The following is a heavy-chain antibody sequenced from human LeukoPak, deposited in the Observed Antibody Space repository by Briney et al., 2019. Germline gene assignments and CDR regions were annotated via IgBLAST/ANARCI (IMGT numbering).Heavy chain of an antibody. CDR3: AIIYLIVGATTFDY. Sequence: GGSLRLSCAASGFTFSSYEMNWVRQAPGKGLEWVSYISSSGSTIYYADSVKGRFTISRDNAKNSLYLQMNSLRAEDTAVYYCAIIYLIVGATTFDYWGQGTLVTVSS. CDR2: ISSSGSTI. CDR1: GFTFSSYE. J-gene: IGHJ4*02. D-gene: IGHD1-26*01. V-gene: IGHV3-48*03.